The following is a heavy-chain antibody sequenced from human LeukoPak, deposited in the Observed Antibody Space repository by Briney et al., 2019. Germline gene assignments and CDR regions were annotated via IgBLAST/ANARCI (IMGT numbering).Heavy chain of an antibody. Sequence: GGSLRLSCAASGFTFSSYSMNWVRQAPGKGLEWVSAISGSGGSTYYADSVKGRFTISRDNSKNTLYLQMNSLRAEDTAVYYCAKAYGVVVPAAIGTFDYWGQGTLVTVSS. CDR3: AKAYGVVVPAAIGTFDY. CDR2: ISGSGGST. D-gene: IGHD2-2*02. CDR1: GFTFSSYS. V-gene: IGHV3-23*01. J-gene: IGHJ4*02.